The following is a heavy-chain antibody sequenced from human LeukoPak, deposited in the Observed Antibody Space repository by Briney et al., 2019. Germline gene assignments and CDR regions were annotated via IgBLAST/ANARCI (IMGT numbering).Heavy chain of an antibody. V-gene: IGHV1-18*01. D-gene: IGHD6-13*01. CDR3: ARDGASSSSRGAFDI. CDR2: ISAYNGNT. J-gene: IGHJ3*02. Sequence: GASVKVSCKASGHTFTSYGISWVRQAPGQGLEWMGWISAYNGNTNYAQKLQGRVTMTTDTSTSRAYMELRSLRSDDTAVYYRARDGASSSSRGAFDIWGQGTMVTVSS. CDR1: GHTFTSYG.